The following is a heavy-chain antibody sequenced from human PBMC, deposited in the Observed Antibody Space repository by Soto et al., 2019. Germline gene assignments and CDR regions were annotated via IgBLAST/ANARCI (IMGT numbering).Heavy chain of an antibody. Sequence: PSETLSLTCTVSGGSIRRGSYFWSWIRQHPGRGLEWIGYIYHTGSTYYNPSLKSRVTISVDTSKNQFSLRLTSVTAADTAVYYCERLRIPAAGYSWGQGTLVTVSS. CDR2: IYHTGST. D-gene: IGHD6-13*01. V-gene: IGHV4-31*03. J-gene: IGHJ4*02. CDR3: ERLRIPAAGYS. CDR1: GGSIRRGSYF.